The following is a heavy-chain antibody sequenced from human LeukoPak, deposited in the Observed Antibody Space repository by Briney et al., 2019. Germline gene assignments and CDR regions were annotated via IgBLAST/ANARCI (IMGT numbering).Heavy chain of an antibody. J-gene: IGHJ4*02. CDR3: ARAHDSSGYYFGY. V-gene: IGHV1-2*02. Sequence: ASVKVSCKASGYTFTGYHMHWVRQAPGQGLEWMGWINPNSGGTNYAQKFQGRVTMTRDTSISTAYMELSRLRSDDTAVYYCARAHDSSGYYFGYWGQGTLVTVSS. CDR1: GYTFTGYH. D-gene: IGHD3-22*01. CDR2: INPNSGGT.